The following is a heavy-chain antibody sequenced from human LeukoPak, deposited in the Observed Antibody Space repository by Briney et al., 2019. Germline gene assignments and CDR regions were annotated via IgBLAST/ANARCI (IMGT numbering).Heavy chain of an antibody. V-gene: IGHV3-66*01. Sequence: PGGSLRLSCVASGFTVSGKYMSWVRQTPGKALEWVSILCPAGDTFYPDSLKGRFTISRDISKNTLFLEMNSLRVEDTAVYYCARGLVGPSDDAFDVWGQGTVVTVSS. CDR2: LCPAGDT. CDR3: ARGLVGPSDDAFDV. CDR1: GFTVSGKY. D-gene: IGHD1-26*01. J-gene: IGHJ3*01.